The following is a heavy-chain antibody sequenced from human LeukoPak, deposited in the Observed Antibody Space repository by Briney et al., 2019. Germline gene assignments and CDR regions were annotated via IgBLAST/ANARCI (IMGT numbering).Heavy chain of an antibody. J-gene: IGHJ4*02. Sequence: PGGSLRLSCAASGFTFSSYSMKWVRQAPGKGLEWVSSISSSSSYIYYADSVKGRFTISRDNAKNSLYLQMNSLRAEDTAVYYCARDGDSSGYYLAYYFDYWGQGTLVTVSS. CDR2: ISSSSSYI. V-gene: IGHV3-21*01. CDR3: ARDGDSSGYYLAYYFDY. D-gene: IGHD3-22*01. CDR1: GFTFSSYS.